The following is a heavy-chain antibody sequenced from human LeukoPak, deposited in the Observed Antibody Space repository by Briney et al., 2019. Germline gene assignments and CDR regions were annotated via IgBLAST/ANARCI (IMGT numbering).Heavy chain of an antibody. J-gene: IGHJ5*02. CDR1: GGSISSGGYY. D-gene: IGHD3-3*01. CDR2: IYYSGST. Sequence: SQTLSLTCTVSGGSISSGGYYWSWIRQHPGKGLEWIGYIYYSGSTYYNPSLKSRVTISVDTSKNQFSLKLSSVTAADTAVYYCARASYYDFWSGYYVWFDPWGQGTLVTVSS. V-gene: IGHV4-31*03. CDR3: ARASYYDFWSGYYVWFDP.